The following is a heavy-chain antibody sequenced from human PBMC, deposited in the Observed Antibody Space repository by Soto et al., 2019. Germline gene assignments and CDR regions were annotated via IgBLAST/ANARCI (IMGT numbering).Heavy chain of an antibody. CDR2: IYYSGST. V-gene: IGHV4-59*01. CDR3: ARANPPGGSLYYSYGMDV. J-gene: IGHJ6*02. CDR1: GGSISSYY. D-gene: IGHD1-26*01. Sequence: KTSETLSLTCTVSGGSISSYYWSWIRQPPGKGLEWIGYIYYSGSTNYNPSLKSRVTISVDTSKNQFSLKLSSVTAADTAMYYCARANPPGGSLYYSYGMDVWRQGTTVTVSS.